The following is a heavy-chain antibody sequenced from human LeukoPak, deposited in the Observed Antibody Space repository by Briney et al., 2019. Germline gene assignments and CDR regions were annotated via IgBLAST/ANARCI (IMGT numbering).Heavy chain of an antibody. Sequence: AGGSLVLSCAASGFIFSNYGMHWVRQAPGKGLEWVALIWYDGRNKYYVDSVKGRFTISRDNSKNTLYVKMNSLTAEDRAVYYCAGGGYDYGEGDYWGQGTLVTVSS. CDR1: GFIFSNYG. D-gene: IGHD4-17*01. CDR3: AGGGYDYGEGDY. V-gene: IGHV3-33*01. J-gene: IGHJ4*02. CDR2: IWYDGRNK.